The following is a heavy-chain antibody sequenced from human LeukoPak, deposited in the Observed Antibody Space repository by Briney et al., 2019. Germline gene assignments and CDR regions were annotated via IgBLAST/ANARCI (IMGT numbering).Heavy chain of an antibody. CDR2: FDPEDGET. V-gene: IGHV1-24*01. Sequence: GASVKVSCQVSGYTLTELSMHWVRQAPGKGLEWMGGFDPEDGETIYAQKFQGRVTMTEDTSTDAAYMELSSLRSEDTAVYYCATFRGYYDILTGYYMLGAFDIWGQGTMVTVSS. CDR1: GYTLTELS. D-gene: IGHD3-9*01. CDR3: ATFRGYYDILTGYYMLGAFDI. J-gene: IGHJ3*02.